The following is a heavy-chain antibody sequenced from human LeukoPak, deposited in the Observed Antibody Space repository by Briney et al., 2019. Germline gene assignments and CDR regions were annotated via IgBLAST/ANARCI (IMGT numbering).Heavy chain of an antibody. CDR2: INPNSGGT. V-gene: IGHV1-2*04. CDR1: GYTFTGYY. J-gene: IGHJ4*02. D-gene: IGHD6-19*01. Sequence: ASVKVSRKASGYTFTGYYMHWVRQAPGQGLEWMGWINPNSGGTNYAQKFQGWVTMTRDTSISTAYMELSRLRSDDTAVYYCARGQPDSSGLSPLPFDYWGQGTLVTVSS. CDR3: ARGQPDSSGLSPLPFDY.